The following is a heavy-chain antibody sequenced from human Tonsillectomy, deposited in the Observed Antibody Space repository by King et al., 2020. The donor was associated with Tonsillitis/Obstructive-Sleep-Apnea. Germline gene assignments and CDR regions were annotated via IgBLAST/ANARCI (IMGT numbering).Heavy chain of an antibody. CDR3: ATEQQLVYYFDY. V-gene: IGHV4-34*01. J-gene: IGHJ4*02. CDR1: GGSFSGYY. CDR2: INHSGST. Sequence: VQLQQWGAGLLKPSETLSLTCAVYGGSFSGYYWSWIRQPPGKGLEWIGEINHSGSTNYNPSLKSRVTISVDTSKNQFSLKLSSVTAADTAVYYCATEQQLVYYFDYWGQGTLVTVSS. D-gene: IGHD6-13*01.